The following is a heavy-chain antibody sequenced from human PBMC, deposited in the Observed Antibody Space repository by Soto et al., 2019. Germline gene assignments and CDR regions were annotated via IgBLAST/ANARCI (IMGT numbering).Heavy chain of an antibody. J-gene: IGHJ4*02. CDR1: GYSFTGFS. CDR3: AKDGYDFWGQGTHVTVSKDGYDL. V-gene: IGHV1-2*02. D-gene: IGHD5-12*01. Sequence: ASVKVSCKASGYSFTGFSIHWVRQAPGQGLEWMGWINPNDGGTNYAQEYQGRVTVTRDTSISTAYMELSRLRSDDTAVYYCAKDGYDFWGQGTHVTVSKDGYDLWGQGTQVTVSS. CDR2: INPNDGGT.